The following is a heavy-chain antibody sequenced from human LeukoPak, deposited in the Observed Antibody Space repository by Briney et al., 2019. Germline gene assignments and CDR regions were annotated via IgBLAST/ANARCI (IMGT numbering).Heavy chain of an antibody. Sequence: GESLKFSCKGSGYGFTSYWIGWVRRLPGKGLEWMGIIYPGDSDTRYSPSFQGQVTISADKSISTAYLQWSSLKASDTAMYYCARQNPMAGTRGFDYWGQGTLVTVSS. V-gene: IGHV5-51*01. D-gene: IGHD6-19*01. CDR2: IYPGDSDT. CDR3: ARQNPMAGTRGFDY. J-gene: IGHJ4*02. CDR1: GYGFTSYW.